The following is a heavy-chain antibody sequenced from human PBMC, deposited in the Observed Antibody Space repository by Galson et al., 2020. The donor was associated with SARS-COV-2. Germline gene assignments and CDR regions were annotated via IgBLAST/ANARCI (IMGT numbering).Heavy chain of an antibody. CDR3: ARDRGRRGLGKTGGGLDH. Sequence: ALETLSLTCTVSGGSIRSGGYYWNWIRQHPGKGLEWIGDIYDSGSTHYNPSLKSRVTLSVDTSKNQFSLKLSSVTDADTAVDYCARDRGRRGLGKTGGGLDHWGQGTLVNVSS. CDR2: IYDSGST. CDR1: GGSIRSGGYY. V-gene: IGHV4-31*03. D-gene: IGHD3-10*01. J-gene: IGHJ4*02.